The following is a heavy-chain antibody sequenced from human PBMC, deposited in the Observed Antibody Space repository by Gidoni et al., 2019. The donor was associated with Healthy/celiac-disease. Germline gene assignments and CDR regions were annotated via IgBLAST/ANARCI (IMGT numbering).Heavy chain of an antibody. CDR1: GYTFTSYY. CDR3: ARYLRGWGIAAAVPPRFDY. D-gene: IGHD6-13*01. J-gene: IGHJ4*02. CDR2: INPSGGST. Sequence: QVQLVQSGAEVKKPGASVKVSCKASGYTFTSYYMHWVRQAPRQGLEWMGIINPSGGSTSYAPKFQGRVTMTRDTSTSTVYMELSSLRSEDTALYYCARYLRGWGIAAAVPPRFDYWGQGTLVTVSS. V-gene: IGHV1-46*03.